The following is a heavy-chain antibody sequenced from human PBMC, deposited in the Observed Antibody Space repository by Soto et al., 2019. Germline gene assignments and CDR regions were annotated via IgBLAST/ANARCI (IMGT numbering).Heavy chain of an antibody. J-gene: IGHJ5*02. CDR2: IYATGTT. D-gene: IGHD1-1*01. V-gene: IGHV4-4*07. CDR1: GASISGFY. Sequence: SETLSLTCTVSGASISGFYWGWIRKSAGKGLEWIGHIYATGTTDYNPPLKSRVRMSVDTFKKQFSLKLRSVTAADTAVYYCVRDGTKTLRDWFDPWGQGISVTVSS. CDR3: VRDGTKTLRDWFDP.